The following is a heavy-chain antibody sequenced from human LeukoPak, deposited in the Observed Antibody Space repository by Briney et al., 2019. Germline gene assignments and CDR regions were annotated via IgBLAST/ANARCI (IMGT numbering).Heavy chain of an antibody. CDR2: ISGSGGST. CDR1: GFTFSSYD. CDR3: AKYPFTYYYDSSGSGYFQH. D-gene: IGHD3-22*01. V-gene: IGHV3-23*01. Sequence: PPGGSLRLSCAASGFTFSSYDMHWVRQAPGKGLEWVSAISGSGGSTYYADSVKGRFTISRDNSKNTLYLQMNSLRAEDTAVYYCAKYPFTYYYDSSGSGYFQHWGQGTLVTVSS. J-gene: IGHJ1*01.